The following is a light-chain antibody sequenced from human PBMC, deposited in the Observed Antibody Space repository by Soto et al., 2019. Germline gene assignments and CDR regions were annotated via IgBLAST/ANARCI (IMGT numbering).Light chain of an antibody. CDR3: QQRSNWHIT. Sequence: ESGLTQSAGTLSLSPWERATLSVKATESHVSSYLAWYQLKPGQTPSHLIYDASNRATGIPARFSGSGSGTDFTLTISSLEPEDFAVYYCQQRSNWHITFGQGTRLETK. CDR1: ESHVSSY. V-gene: IGKV3-11*01. CDR2: DAS. J-gene: IGKJ5*01.